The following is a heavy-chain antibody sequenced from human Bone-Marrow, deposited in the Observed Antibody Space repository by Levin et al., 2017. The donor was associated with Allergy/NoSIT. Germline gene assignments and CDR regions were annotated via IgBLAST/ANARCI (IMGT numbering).Heavy chain of an antibody. CDR2: IWHDGINK. V-gene: IGHV3-33*01. J-gene: IGHJ4*02. D-gene: IGHD3-22*01. CDR3: ASDGLTSHYYDSRPGSAY. CDR1: GFTFSSFG. Sequence: GESLKISCAASGFTFSSFGMHWVRQAPGKGLEWVAVIWHDGINKFLADSVKGRFSVSRDNAKNTVYLQMNSLTVEDTAVYYCASDGLTSHYYDSRPGSAYWGQGTLVTVSS.